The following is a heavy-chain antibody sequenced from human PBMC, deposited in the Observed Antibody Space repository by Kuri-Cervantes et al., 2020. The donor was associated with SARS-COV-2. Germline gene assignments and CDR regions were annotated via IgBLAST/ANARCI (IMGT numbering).Heavy chain of an antibody. V-gene: IGHV3-33*06. CDR1: GFTFTMYG. J-gene: IGHJ4*02. Sequence: GGSLRLSCAASGFTFTMYGIHWVRQAPGKGLEWVAVIWYDGSNKYYADSVKGRFTISRDNSKNTLYLQMNSLRAEDTAVYYCAKDPGERYYYDTEPYYFDYWGQGTLVTVSS. D-gene: IGHD3-22*01. CDR2: IWYDGSNK. CDR3: AKDPGERYYYDTEPYYFDY.